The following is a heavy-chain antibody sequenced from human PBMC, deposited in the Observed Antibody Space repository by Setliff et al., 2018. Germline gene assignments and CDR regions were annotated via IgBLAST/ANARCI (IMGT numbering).Heavy chain of an antibody. CDR1: GGSISSSLYY. CDR2: IYYSGST. D-gene: IGHD3-10*01. V-gene: IGHV4-39*01. CDR3: ARLRYYGSGSYLDY. J-gene: IGHJ4*02. Sequence: PSETLSLTCTVSGGSISSSLYYWGRIRQPPGKGLEWIGSIYYSGSTYYNPSLKSRVTISVDTSKNQFSLKLSSVTAADTAVYYCARLRYYGSGSYLDYWGQGTLVTVPS.